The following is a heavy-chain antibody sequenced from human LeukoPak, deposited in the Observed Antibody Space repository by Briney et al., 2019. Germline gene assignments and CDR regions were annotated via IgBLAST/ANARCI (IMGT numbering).Heavy chain of an antibody. CDR1: GYTFTGYY. CDR3: ARGHNWNVPIDY. J-gene: IGHJ4*02. CDR2: INPNSGGT. V-gene: IGHV1-2*02. Sequence: ASVKVSCKASGYTFTGYYMHWVRRAPGQGLEWMGWINPNSGGTNYAQKFQGRVTMTRDTSISTAYMELSRLRSDDTAVYYCARGHNWNVPIDYWGQGTLVTVSS. D-gene: IGHD1-1*01.